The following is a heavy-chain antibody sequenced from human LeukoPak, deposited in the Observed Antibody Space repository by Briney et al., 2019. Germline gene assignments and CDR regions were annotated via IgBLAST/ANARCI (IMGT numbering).Heavy chain of an antibody. CDR3: AREKGSGSYVDAFDI. CDR1: GGTFSSYA. CDR2: IIPIFGTA. J-gene: IGHJ3*02. D-gene: IGHD1-26*01. V-gene: IGHV1-69*05. Sequence: ASVKVSCKASGGTFSSYAISWVRQAPGQGLEWMGGIIPIFGTANYAQKFQGRVTITTDESTSTAYMELSSLRSEDTAVYYCAREKGSGSYVDAFDIWGQGTMVTVSS.